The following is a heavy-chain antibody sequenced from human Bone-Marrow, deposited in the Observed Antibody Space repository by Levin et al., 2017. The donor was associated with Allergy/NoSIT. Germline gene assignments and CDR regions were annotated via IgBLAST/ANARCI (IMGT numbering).Heavy chain of an antibody. Sequence: SQTLSLPCAVSGGSIRSGGYSWSWIRQPPGKGLEWIGYMYHSGSTYYNPSLKSRVTMSVDRSKTQFSLKLTSVTAADTAVYYCARGRGYYDSSGYYFDYWGQGTLVTVSS. V-gene: IGHV4-30-2*01. CDR1: GGSIRSGGYS. D-gene: IGHD3-22*01. J-gene: IGHJ4*02. CDR2: MYHSGST. CDR3: ARGRGYYDSSGYYFDY.